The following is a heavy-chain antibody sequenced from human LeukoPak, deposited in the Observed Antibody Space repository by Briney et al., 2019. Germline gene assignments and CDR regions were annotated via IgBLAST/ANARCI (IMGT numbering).Heavy chain of an antibody. J-gene: IGHJ4*02. CDR3: TRPCMVVTCSGDY. CDR1: GFTFSTYN. CDR2: IRSKANSYAT. V-gene: IGHV3-73*01. D-gene: IGHD2-21*02. Sequence: QPGGSLRLSCAASGFTFSTYNMNWVRQASGKGLEWVGRIRSKANSYATAYAASVKGRFTISRDDSKNTAYLQMNSLKTEDTAVYYCTRPCMVVTCSGDYWGQGTLVTVSS.